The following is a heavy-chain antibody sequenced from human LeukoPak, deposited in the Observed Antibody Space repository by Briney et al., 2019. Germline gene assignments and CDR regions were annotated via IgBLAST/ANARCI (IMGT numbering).Heavy chain of an antibody. CDR1: GGSSSSGNSY. CDR2: IYPSGTT. Sequence: PSETLSLTCTVSGGSSSSGNSYWTWIRQPAGKGLEWIGLIYPSGTTNYNPSLKSRLTISLDTSKNQFSLRLTSVTAADTAIYYCAREFHYWGQGTLATVSS. V-gene: IGHV4-61*02. CDR3: AREFHY. J-gene: IGHJ4*02.